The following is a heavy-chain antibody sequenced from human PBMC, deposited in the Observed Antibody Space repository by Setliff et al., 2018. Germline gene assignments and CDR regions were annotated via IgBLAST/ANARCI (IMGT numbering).Heavy chain of an antibody. D-gene: IGHD3-3*01. CDR3: ARMSGFLYMDV. V-gene: IGHV4-59*08. CDR1: GGSVTSHY. CDR2: IFYSGVT. Sequence: PSETLSLTCAVSGGSVTSHYWSWIRQPPGKGLEWIGFIFYSGVTYYNPSLESRVTIFLDASKNQFSLKLSSVTAADTAVYYCARMSGFLYMDVWGKGTPVTVSS. J-gene: IGHJ6*03.